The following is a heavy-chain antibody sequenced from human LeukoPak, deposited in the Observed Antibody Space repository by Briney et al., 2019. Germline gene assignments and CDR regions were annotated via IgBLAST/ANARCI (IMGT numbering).Heavy chain of an antibody. CDR1: GGTFSSYA. D-gene: IGHD5-18*01. Sequence: SVKVSCKASGGTFSSYAIGWVRQAPGQGLEWMGGIIPIFGTANYAQKFQGRVTITADESTSTAYMELSSLRSEDTAVYYCARHQMDTAMVHHDAFGIWGQGTMVTVSS. CDR2: IIPIFGTA. J-gene: IGHJ3*02. CDR3: ARHQMDTAMVHHDAFGI. V-gene: IGHV1-69*13.